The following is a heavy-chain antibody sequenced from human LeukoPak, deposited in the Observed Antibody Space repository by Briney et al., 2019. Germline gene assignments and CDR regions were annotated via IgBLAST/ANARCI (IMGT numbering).Heavy chain of an antibody. Sequence: SGGSLRLSCEASGFTFDQFAMNWVRQAPGKGLEWLSIISWNSGYIGYADSVKGRFTVSRDNAKNSMYLEMDSLRAEDTAFYYCAKVGGTYSSGFFFDSWGQGALVTVSS. CDR3: AKVGGTYSSGFFFDS. J-gene: IGHJ4*02. V-gene: IGHV3-9*01. CDR2: ISWNSGYI. D-gene: IGHD6-19*01. CDR1: GFTFDQFA.